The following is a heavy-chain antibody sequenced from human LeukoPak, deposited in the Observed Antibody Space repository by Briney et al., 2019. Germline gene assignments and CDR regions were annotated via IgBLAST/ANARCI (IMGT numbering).Heavy chain of an antibody. J-gene: IGHJ6*03. CDR3: TRSCSSTSCHRQRYYYYYYYMDV. CDR2: IRSEANSYAT. Sequence: GGSLKLSCAASGFTFSGSAMHWVRQASGKGLEWVGRIRSEANSYATAYAASVKGRFTISRDDSKNTAYLQMNSLKTEDTAVYYCTRSCSSTSCHRQRYYYYYYYMDVWGKGTTVTVSS. CDR1: GFTFSGSA. V-gene: IGHV3-73*01. D-gene: IGHD2-2*01.